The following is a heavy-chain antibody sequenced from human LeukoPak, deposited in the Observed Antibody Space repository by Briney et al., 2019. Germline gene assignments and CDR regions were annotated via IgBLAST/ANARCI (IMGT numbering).Heavy chain of an antibody. CDR1: GFTFSTYW. CDR2: IDSDGSTT. CDR3: ARERDSSGYPDY. V-gene: IGHV3-74*01. D-gene: IGHD3-22*01. Sequence: PGGSLRLSCAAYGFTFSTYWMHWVRQAPGKGLSWVSRIDSDGSTTRYADSVKGRFTISRDNAKNTLYLQMNSLRAEDTAVYYCARERDSSGYPDYWGQGTLVTVSS. J-gene: IGHJ4*02.